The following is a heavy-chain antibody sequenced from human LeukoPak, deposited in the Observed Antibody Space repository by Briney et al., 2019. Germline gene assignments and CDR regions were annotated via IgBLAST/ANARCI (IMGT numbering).Heavy chain of an antibody. CDR2: INHSGST. Sequence: SETLSLTCAVYGGSFSGYYWSWIRQPPGKGLEWIGEINHSGSTNYNPSLKSRVTISVDTSKNQFSLKLSSVTAADTAVYYCARDPGDCSGGSCYGHDAFDIWGQGTMVTVSS. V-gene: IGHV4-34*01. CDR1: GGSFSGYY. CDR3: ARDPGDCSGGSCYGHDAFDI. J-gene: IGHJ3*02. D-gene: IGHD2-15*01.